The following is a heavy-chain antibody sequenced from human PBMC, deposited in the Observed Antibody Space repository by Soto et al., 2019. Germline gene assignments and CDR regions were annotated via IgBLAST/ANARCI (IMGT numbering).Heavy chain of an antibody. Sequence: EVQLLESGGGLIQPGGSLRLSCAASGFTFSSYGMSWVRQAPGKGLEWVSAISGSGDRTYYADSVKGRFTISRDTSKNSLYLQMNSLRAEDTAVYYCGYGDYWVYWGQGTLVTVSS. CDR3: GYGDYWVY. CDR2: ISGSGDRT. V-gene: IGHV3-23*01. J-gene: IGHJ4*02. CDR1: GFTFSSYG. D-gene: IGHD4-17*01.